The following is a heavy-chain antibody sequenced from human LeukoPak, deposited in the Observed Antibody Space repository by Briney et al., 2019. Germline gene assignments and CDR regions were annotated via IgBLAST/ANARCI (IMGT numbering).Heavy chain of an antibody. CDR3: ARDQYDTWSRRGNSDS. CDR1: GFTFGKDW. D-gene: IGHD3-3*01. J-gene: IGHJ4*02. Sequence: GALELSFVASGFTFGKDWMSWVRPAPGKGLEGGANIKVDGSEKNYGGSGKGRFTISRDNTKNSLYLQMNSLRVEDTAVFYCARDQYDTWSRRGNSDSWGQGTLVIVSS. CDR2: IKVDGSEK. V-gene: IGHV3-7*03.